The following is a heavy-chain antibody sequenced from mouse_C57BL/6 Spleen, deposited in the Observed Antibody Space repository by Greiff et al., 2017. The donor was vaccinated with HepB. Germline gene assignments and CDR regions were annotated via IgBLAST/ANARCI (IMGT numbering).Heavy chain of an antibody. CDR2: ISGGGGNT. CDR1: GFTFSSYT. Sequence: EVHLVESGGGLVKPGGSLKLSCAASGFTFSSYTMSWVRQTPEKRLEWVATISGGGGNTYYPDSVKGRFTISRDNAKNTLYLQMSSLRSEDTALYYCARQLTGTYFDVWGTGTTVTVSS. D-gene: IGHD4-1*01. J-gene: IGHJ1*03. CDR3: ARQLTGTYFDV. V-gene: IGHV5-9*01.